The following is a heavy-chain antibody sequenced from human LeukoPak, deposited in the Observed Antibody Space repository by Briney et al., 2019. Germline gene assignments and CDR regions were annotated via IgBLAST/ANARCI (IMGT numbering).Heavy chain of an antibody. CDR2: IYYSGST. CDR1: GGSISSSSYY. D-gene: IGHD4-11*01. V-gene: IGHV4-39*07. J-gene: IGHJ3*02. Sequence: SETLSLTCTVSGGSISSSSYYWGWIRQPPGKGLEWIGSIYYSGSTYYNPSLKSRVTISVDTSKNQFSLKLSSVTAADTAVYYCARDVHYSNYERHGGDAFDIWGQGTMVTVSS. CDR3: ARDVHYSNYERHGGDAFDI.